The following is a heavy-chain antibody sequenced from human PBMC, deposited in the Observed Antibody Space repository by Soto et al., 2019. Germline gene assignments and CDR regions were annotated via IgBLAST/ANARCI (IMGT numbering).Heavy chain of an antibody. D-gene: IGHD2-15*01. CDR1: GFTFSFYW. J-gene: IGHJ4*02. CDR3: ARDKVEEKGSLDY. CDR2: LSHDGAII. Sequence: EMQLVESGGGLVQPGGSLRLSCAASGFTFSFYWMHWVRQAPGKGLVWVSRLSHDGAIIDYADSVKGRFTISRDNAKNTLYLQMNSLRAEDTALYYCARDKVEEKGSLDYWGQGTLVTVSS. V-gene: IGHV3-74*01.